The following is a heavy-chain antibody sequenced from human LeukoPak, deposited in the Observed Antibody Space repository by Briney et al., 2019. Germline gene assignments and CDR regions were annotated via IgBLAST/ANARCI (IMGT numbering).Heavy chain of an antibody. CDR1: GFTFDDYA. CDR2: ISWNSGSI. Sequence: GGSLRLSCAASGFTFDDYAMHWVRQAPGKGLEWVSGISWNSGSIGYADSVKGRFTISRDNAKNSLYLQMNSLRAEDTALYYCAKGKTPDYWGQGTLVTVSS. CDR3: AKGKTPDY. V-gene: IGHV3-9*01. D-gene: IGHD4-23*01. J-gene: IGHJ4*02.